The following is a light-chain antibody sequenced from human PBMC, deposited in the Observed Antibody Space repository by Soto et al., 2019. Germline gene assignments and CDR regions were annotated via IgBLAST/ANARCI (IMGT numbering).Light chain of an antibody. CDR1: QTASSSH. CDR2: DAS. J-gene: IGKJ5*01. CDR3: QQRSNWPLT. Sequence: EIVLTQSPGALSLSPGERATLSCRASQTASSSHLAWYQHKPGQAPRLLIYDASSRATGISDRFSGSGSGTDFTLTISSLEPEDFAVYYCQQRSNWPLTFGQGRRLAV. V-gene: IGKV3D-20*02.